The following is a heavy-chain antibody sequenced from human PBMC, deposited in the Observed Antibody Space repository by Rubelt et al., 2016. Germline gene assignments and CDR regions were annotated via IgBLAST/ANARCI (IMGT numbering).Heavy chain of an antibody. D-gene: IGHD2-2*01. V-gene: IGHV1-2*06. Sequence: QVQLVQSGAEVKKPGASVKVSCKASGYTFTGYYIHWVRQAPGQGLEWMGRINPNTGDTNYAQKFQGRVTMTRDTSISTAHMALSSLRSDDTAVDFGARGAYSTYNPDEYWGQGTLVTVSS. J-gene: IGHJ4*02. CDR3: ARGAYSTYNPDEY. CDR1: GYTFTGYY. CDR2: INPNTGDT.